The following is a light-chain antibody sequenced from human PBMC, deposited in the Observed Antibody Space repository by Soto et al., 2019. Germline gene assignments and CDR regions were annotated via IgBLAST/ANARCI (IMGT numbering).Light chain of an antibody. CDR2: AAS. V-gene: IGKV1-39*01. CDR3: QQSYSTPQT. J-gene: IGKJ1*01. CDR1: QSISSY. Sequence: DIQMTQSPSSVSASVGDRVTITCRASQSISSYLNLYQQKPGKAPKLLIYAASSLQSGVPSRFSGSGSGTDFTLTISSLQPEDFATYYCQQSYSTPQTFGQGTKVDIK.